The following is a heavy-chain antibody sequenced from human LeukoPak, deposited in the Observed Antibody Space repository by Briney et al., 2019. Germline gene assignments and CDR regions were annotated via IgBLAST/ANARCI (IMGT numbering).Heavy chain of an antibody. CDR3: AADRNNRSWYYY. D-gene: IGHD2/OR15-2a*01. J-gene: IGHJ4*02. CDR1: GGSISSYY. Sequence: PSETLSLTCTVSGGSISSYYWSWIRQPPGKGPEWIGYSDKSGSTNYNPSLKSRVTISVDTSTNQFSLRLSSATAADTAVYYCAADRNNRSWYYYWGQGILVTVSS. CDR2: SDKSGST. V-gene: IGHV4-59*08.